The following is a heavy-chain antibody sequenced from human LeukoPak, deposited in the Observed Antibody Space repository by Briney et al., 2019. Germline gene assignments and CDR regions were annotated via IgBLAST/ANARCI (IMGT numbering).Heavy chain of an antibody. Sequence: PGGSLRLSCAASGFTFSDYYMSWIRQAPGKGLEWVSYISSSGSTIYYADSVKGRFTISRDNAKNSLYLQMSSLRAEDTAVYYCGRATMVRGVPFSDAFDIWGQGTMVTVSS. CDR1: GFTFSDYY. CDR3: GRATMVRGVPFSDAFDI. J-gene: IGHJ3*02. D-gene: IGHD3-10*01. V-gene: IGHV3-11*01. CDR2: ISSSGSTI.